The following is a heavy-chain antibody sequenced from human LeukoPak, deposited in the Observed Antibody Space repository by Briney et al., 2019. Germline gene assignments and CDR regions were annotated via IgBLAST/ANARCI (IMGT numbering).Heavy chain of an antibody. V-gene: IGHV4-61*02. CDR3: ARYSSSWHVFDY. Sequence: KSSQTLSLTCTVSGGSISSGSYYWSWIRQPAGKGLEWIGRIYTSGSTNYNPSLKSRVTISVDTSKDQFSLKLSSVTAADTAVYYCARYSSSWHVFDYWGQGTLVTVSS. J-gene: IGHJ4*02. D-gene: IGHD6-13*01. CDR1: GGSISSGSYY. CDR2: IYTSGST.